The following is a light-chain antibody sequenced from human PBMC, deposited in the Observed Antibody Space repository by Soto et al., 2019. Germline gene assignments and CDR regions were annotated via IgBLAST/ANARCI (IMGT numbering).Light chain of an antibody. CDR1: SSDVGGYNY. CDR3: SSYTTSKTAL. CDR2: DVS. J-gene: IGLJ2*01. V-gene: IGLV2-14*03. Sequence: QSVLTQPASVSGSPGQSITISCTGTSSDVGGYNYVSWYQHHPGKAPKLMIYDVSNRPSGVSDRFSGSKSGNTASLTICGLQAEDEAYYYCSSYTTSKTALFGGGTKLTVL.